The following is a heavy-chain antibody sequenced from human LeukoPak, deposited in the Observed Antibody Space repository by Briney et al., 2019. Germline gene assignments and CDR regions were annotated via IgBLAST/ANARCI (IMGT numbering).Heavy chain of an antibody. Sequence: GGSLRLSCAASGFTFSRYVMSWVRQAPGKGPEWVSAISESGSRTYHGDSVKGRFTISRDNSKNTLYLQMNSLRAEGTAVYYCASAGYTSSSGRAFDIWGQGTMVTVSS. CDR3: ASAGYTSSSGRAFDI. CDR1: GFTFSRYV. CDR2: ISESGSRT. V-gene: IGHV3-23*01. D-gene: IGHD6-13*01. J-gene: IGHJ3*02.